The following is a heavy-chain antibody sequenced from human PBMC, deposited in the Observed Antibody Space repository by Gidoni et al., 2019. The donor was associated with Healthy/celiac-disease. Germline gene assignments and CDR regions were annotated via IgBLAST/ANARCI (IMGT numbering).Heavy chain of an antibody. D-gene: IGHD3-3*01. V-gene: IGHV1-24*01. CDR2: FDHGDGET. J-gene: IGHJ4*02. CDR1: GYTLTELS. Sequence: QVQLVQSGAEVKKPGASVKVSCKVSGYTLTELSMHWVRQAPGNGLEWMGGFDHGDGETIYAQKFQGRVIMTEDTSTNTDYMKLSSLRSEDTAVDYCATEERVTIFGVARNWGQGTLVTVSS. CDR3: ATEERVTIFGVARN.